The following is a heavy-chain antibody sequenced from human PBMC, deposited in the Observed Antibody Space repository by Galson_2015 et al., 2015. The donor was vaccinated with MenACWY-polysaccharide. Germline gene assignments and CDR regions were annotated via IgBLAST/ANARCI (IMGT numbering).Heavy chain of an antibody. CDR1: GVSISSGSHR. J-gene: IGHJ5*01. CDR3: AGIPGPESSFVWFDS. D-gene: IGHD1-14*01. Sequence: LSVNCAVSGVSISSGSHRCSWFRHYPGKSLEWIAYMFHSGGDNYNPSLRTRVTMSLDKSRNHFSLNLSSVTAADTTVYFCAGIPGPESSFVWFDSWGQGTLVTVSS. V-gene: IGHV4-31*11. CDR2: MFHSGGD.